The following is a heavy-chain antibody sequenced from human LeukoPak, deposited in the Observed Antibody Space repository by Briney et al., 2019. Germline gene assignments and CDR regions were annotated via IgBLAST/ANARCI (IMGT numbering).Heavy chain of an antibody. J-gene: IGHJ4*02. Sequence: GGSLRLSCAASGFTFSDYYMSWIRQAPGKGLEWVSYISSSGSTIYYADSVKGRSTISRDNSKNTLYLQMNSLRAEDTAVYYCAKAGGYSGYLDYWGQGTLVTVSS. CDR1: GFTFSDYY. CDR2: ISSSGSTI. D-gene: IGHD5-12*01. CDR3: AKAGGYSGYLDY. V-gene: IGHV3-11*01.